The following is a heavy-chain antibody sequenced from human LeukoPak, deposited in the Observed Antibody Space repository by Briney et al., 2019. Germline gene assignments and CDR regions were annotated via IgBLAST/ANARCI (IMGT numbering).Heavy chain of an antibody. V-gene: IGHV1-69*13. Sequence: ASVKVSCKASGGTFSSYAISWVRQAPGQGLEWLGGIIPIFGTANYAQKFQGRVTITADESTSTAYMELSSLRSEDTAVYYCARDLRMVRGFRDYYFDYWGQGTLVTVSS. CDR3: ARDLRMVRGFRDYYFDY. CDR2: IIPIFGTA. CDR1: GGTFSSYA. D-gene: IGHD3-10*01. J-gene: IGHJ4*02.